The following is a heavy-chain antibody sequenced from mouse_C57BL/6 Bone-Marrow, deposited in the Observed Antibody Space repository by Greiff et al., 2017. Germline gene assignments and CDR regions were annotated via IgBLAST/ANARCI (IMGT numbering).Heavy chain of an antibody. CDR2: ISSGGSYT. CDR1: GFTFSSYG. J-gene: IGHJ4*01. CDR3: ARPMDY. Sequence: EVKVVESGGDLVKPGGSLKLSCAASGFTFSSYGMSWVRQTPDKRLEWVATISSGGSYTYYPDSVKGRFTISRDNAKNTLYLQMSSLKSEDTAMYDCARPMDYWGQGTSVTVSS. V-gene: IGHV5-6*01.